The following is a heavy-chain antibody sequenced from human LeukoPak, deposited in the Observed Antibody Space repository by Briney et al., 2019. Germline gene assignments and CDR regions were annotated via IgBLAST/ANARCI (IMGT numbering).Heavy chain of an antibody. CDR3: ATGGGSSSLFDY. J-gene: IGHJ4*02. D-gene: IGHD6-6*01. Sequence: SETLSLTCAVYGGSFSGYYWSWIRQPPGKGLEWIGEINHSGSTNYNPSLKSRVTISVDTPKNQFSLKLSSVTAADTAVYYCATGGGSSSLFDYWGQGTLVTVSS. V-gene: IGHV4-34*01. CDR2: INHSGST. CDR1: GGSFSGYY.